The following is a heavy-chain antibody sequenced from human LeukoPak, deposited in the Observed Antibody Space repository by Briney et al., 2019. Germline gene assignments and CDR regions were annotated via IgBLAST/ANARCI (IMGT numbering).Heavy chain of an antibody. CDR2: VYYSGNT. D-gene: IGHD2-15*01. Sequence: SETLSLTCTVSGGSISSYYWSWIRQPPGKGPEWIGYVYYSGNTNYNPSLKSRVTISVDTSKNQFSLKLSSVTAADTAVYYCAREGGGSSSFSFDPWGQGTLVTVSS. J-gene: IGHJ5*02. CDR3: AREGGGSSSFSFDP. CDR1: GGSISSYY. V-gene: IGHV4-59*01.